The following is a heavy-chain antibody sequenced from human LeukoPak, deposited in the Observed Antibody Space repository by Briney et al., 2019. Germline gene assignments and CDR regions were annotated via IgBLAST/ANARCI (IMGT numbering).Heavy chain of an antibody. D-gene: IGHD5-24*01. CDR1: GFTFSSYG. CDR3: AKHSSKDGYNYDVFDY. V-gene: IGHV3-30*18. CDR2: ISYDGSNK. Sequence: GGSLRLSCAASGFTFSSYGMHWVRQAPGKGLEWVAVISYDGSNKYYADSVKGRFTISRDNSKNTLYLQMNSLRAEDTAVYYCAKHSSKDGYNYDVFDYWGQGTLVTVSS. J-gene: IGHJ4*02.